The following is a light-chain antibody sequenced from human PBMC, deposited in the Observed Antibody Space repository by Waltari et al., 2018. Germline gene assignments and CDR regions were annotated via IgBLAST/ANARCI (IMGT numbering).Light chain of an antibody. CDR3: ATWDDSLSGWV. CDR2: SNN. Sequence: QSVLTQLPSAPATPGQVVTISCSGSSSHIGANYVYWYQQFPGTSPKLPIHSNNQRPPGGPDRFSRAKSGTSAFLVISGLRSEDEADYHCATWDDSLSGWVFGGGTKVTVL. J-gene: IGLJ3*02. CDR1: SSHIGANY. V-gene: IGLV1-47*01.